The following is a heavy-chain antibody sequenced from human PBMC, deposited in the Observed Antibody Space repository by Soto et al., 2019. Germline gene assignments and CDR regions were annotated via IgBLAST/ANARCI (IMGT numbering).Heavy chain of an antibody. CDR3: ARSPHIQLWSYPSDY. CDR2: IYFSGST. J-gene: IGHJ4*02. CDR1: GGSISSGGYY. V-gene: IGHV4-31*03. D-gene: IGHD3-10*01. Sequence: QVQLQESGPGLVKPSQTLSLTCTVSGGSISSGGYYWSWIRQHPGKGLEWIGYIYFSGSTYYNPSHKGRVTKSVDTSKNQFSLKLSSVTAADTAVYYCARSPHIQLWSYPSDYWGQGTLVTVSS.